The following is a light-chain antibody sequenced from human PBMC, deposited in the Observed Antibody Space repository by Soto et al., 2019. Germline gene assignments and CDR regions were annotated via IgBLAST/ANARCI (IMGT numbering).Light chain of an antibody. V-gene: IGLV2-14*01. CDR3: SSYRYSSTTPFV. CDR1: SIDIGDYTF. Sequence: QYALTQPASVSGSPGQSISISCTGTSIDIGDYTFVSWYQQHPGKAPKVMIYEVSRRPSGVSERFSGSKSGNTASLTISGLQAEDEADYYCSSYRYSSTTPFVFGTGTKLTVL. CDR2: EVS. J-gene: IGLJ1*01.